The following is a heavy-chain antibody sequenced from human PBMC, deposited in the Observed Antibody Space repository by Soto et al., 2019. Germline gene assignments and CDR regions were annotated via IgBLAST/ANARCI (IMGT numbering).Heavy chain of an antibody. CDR1: GFTVSSNY. J-gene: IGHJ6*02. Sequence: PGGSLGLSCAASGFTVSSNYMNWVRQAPGRGLEWVSIIYSGGRAYYADSVKGRFTISRDNSKNTLYLQMNRLRAEDTAVYYCARGMDIVIRGGSNGMDVWGQGTTVTVSS. CDR2: IYSGGRA. V-gene: IGHV3-53*01. CDR3: ARGMDIVIRGGSNGMDV. D-gene: IGHD5-12*01.